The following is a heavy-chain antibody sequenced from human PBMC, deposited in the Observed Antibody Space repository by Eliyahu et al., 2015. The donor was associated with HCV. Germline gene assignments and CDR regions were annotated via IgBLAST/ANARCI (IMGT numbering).Heavy chain of an antibody. J-gene: IGHJ4*02. CDR3: VRSFGIVNYFDY. V-gene: IGHV3-15*01. Sequence: EVQLVESGGGLVKPGGSLRLXXVGSGFTFSDTWMWWVRQAPGKGLEWVGRIKTKADGETTDYAAPVKGRFTISRDDSKDTLDLLMNSLKAEDTAVYYCVRSFGIVNYFDYWGQGTLVTVSS. D-gene: IGHD3-3*01. CDR2: IKTKADGETT. CDR1: GFTFSDTW.